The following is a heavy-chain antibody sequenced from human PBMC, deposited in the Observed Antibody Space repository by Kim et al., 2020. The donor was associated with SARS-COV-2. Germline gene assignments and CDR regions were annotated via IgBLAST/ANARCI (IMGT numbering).Heavy chain of an antibody. Sequence: SETLSLTCAVYGGSFSGYYWSWIRQPPGKGLEWIGEINHSGSTNYNPSPKSRVTMSVDTSKNQFSLKLSSVTAADTAVYYCARRKYCSGGSCYSVFYYYYYMDVWGKGTTVTVSS. D-gene: IGHD2-15*01. CDR3: ARRKYCSGGSCYSVFYYYYYMDV. CDR1: GGSFSGYY. J-gene: IGHJ6*03. V-gene: IGHV4-34*01. CDR2: INHSGST.